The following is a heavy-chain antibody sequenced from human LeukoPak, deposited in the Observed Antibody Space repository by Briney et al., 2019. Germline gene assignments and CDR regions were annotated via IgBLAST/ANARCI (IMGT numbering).Heavy chain of an antibody. Sequence: GGSLRLSCEGSGFTFSSYSMNWVRQAPGKGLEWVSYISSRGSIIYYADSVKGRFTISRDNAKNSLYLQMNSLRDEDTAVYYCARDWDYWGQGTLVTVSS. J-gene: IGHJ4*02. CDR3: ARDWDY. CDR2: ISSRGSII. CDR1: GFTFSSYS. V-gene: IGHV3-48*02.